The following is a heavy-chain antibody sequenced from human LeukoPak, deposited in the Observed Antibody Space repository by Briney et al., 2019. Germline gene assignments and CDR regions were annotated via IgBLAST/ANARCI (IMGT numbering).Heavy chain of an antibody. CDR1: GYSISNGYY. D-gene: IGHD1-14*01. CDR2: LSHSGST. CDR3: ARDRNSHGSFEY. Sequence: PSETLSLTCDVSGYSISNGYYWGWIRQPPGKGLEWIGSLSHSGSTYYNPSLKSRVTISVDTSKNQFSLKLNSVTAADTAVYYCARDRNSHGSFEYWGQGTLVPVSS. V-gene: IGHV4-38-2*02. J-gene: IGHJ4*02.